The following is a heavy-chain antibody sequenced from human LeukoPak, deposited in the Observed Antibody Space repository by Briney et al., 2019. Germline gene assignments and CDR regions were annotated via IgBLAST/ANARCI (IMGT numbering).Heavy chain of an antibody. Sequence: PGRSLRLSCAASGFTFSGYGMHWVRQAPGKGLEWVTGIAYDGSRKHYADSVKGRFTISRDNSRNTMDLQMNSLRVEDTAVYYCATDRQWLVFDSWGQGTLVTVSS. J-gene: IGHJ4*02. CDR1: GFTFSGYG. CDR2: IAYDGSRK. V-gene: IGHV3-30*03. D-gene: IGHD6-19*01. CDR3: ATDRQWLVFDS.